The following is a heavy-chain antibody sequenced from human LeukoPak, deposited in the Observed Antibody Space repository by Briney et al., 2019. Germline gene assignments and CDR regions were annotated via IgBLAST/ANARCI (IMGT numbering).Heavy chain of an antibody. CDR3: AKLQGKYGDYAFDY. Sequence: GGPLRLSCGASGLTFSSYAMSGVRQAPGKGREGVSAISGSGGGTYYADSVKGRFTISRDNSKNTLYLQMNSLRAEDTAVYYCAKLQGKYGDYAFDYWGQGTLVTVSS. CDR2: ISGSGGGT. CDR1: GLTFSSYA. J-gene: IGHJ4*02. D-gene: IGHD4-17*01. V-gene: IGHV3-23*01.